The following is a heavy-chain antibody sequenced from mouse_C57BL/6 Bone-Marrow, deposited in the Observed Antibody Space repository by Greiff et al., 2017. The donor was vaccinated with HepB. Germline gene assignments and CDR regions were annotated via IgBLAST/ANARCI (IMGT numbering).Heavy chain of an antibody. CDR2: IDPSDSYT. D-gene: IGHD2-4*01. CDR3: ARRDYDYDEDWYFDV. CDR1: GYTFTSYW. Sequence: QVQLKQPGAELVMPGASVKLSCKASGYTFTSYWMHWVKQRPGQGLEWIGEIDPSDSYTNYNQKFKGKSTLTVDKSSSTAYMQLSSLTSEDSAVYYCARRDYDYDEDWYFDVWGTGTTVTVSS. V-gene: IGHV1-69*01. J-gene: IGHJ1*03.